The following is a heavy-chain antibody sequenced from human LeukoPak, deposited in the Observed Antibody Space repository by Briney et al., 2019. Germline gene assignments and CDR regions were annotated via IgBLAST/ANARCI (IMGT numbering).Heavy chain of an antibody. V-gene: IGHV3-48*03. J-gene: IGHJ6*04. CDR1: GFTFSSYA. CDR3: AELGITMIGGV. CDR2: ISSSGSTI. D-gene: IGHD3-10*02. Sequence: HPGGSLRLSCAASGFTFSSYAVNWVRQAPGKGLEWVSYISSSGSTIYYADSVKGRFTISRDNAKNSLYLQMNSLRAEDTAVYYCAELGITMIGGVWGKGTTVTISS.